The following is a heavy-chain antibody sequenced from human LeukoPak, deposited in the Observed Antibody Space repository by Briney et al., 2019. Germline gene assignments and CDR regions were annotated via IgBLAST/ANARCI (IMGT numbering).Heavy chain of an antibody. CDR3: ARHSTYSCHENYLDT. CDR2: IYYSGNI. J-gene: IGHJ4*02. V-gene: IGHV4-39*01. D-gene: IGHD5-12*01. CDR1: GGSISNSNYY. Sequence: SETLSLTCNVSGGSISNSNYYWAWIRQPPGKGLEWIGSIYYSGNIYYNPSLRSRVTLSVDTSKNQFSLKLSSVTVADTAVYYCARHSTYSCHENYLDTWGQGTLVTVSS.